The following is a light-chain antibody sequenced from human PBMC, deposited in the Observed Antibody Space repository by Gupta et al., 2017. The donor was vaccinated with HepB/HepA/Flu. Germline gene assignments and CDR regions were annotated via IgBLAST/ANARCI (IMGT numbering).Light chain of an antibody. CDR3: QHEGNSMGT. J-gene: IGKJ1*01. V-gene: IGKV3-20*01. Sequence: EIVLTQSPGTLSLSPGERATLSCRASQRIRSNYFAWYQQKSGQAPRLLIYGASSRATGIPDRFSGSGSGTDFTLTISRLEPEDFAVYYCQHEGNSMGTFGQGTKVEIK. CDR2: GAS. CDR1: QRIRSNY.